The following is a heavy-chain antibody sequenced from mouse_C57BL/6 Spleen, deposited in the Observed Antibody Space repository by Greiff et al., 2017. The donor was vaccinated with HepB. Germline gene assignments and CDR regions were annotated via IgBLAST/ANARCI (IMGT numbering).Heavy chain of an antibody. Sequence: DVHLVESGGGLVKPGGSLKLSCAASGFTFSDYGMHWVRQAPEKGLEWVAYISSGSSTIYYADTVKGRFTISRDNAKNTLFLQMTSLRSEDTAMYYCARPLYYDYEAMDYWGQGTSGTVSS. D-gene: IGHD2-1*01. CDR1: GFTFSDYG. V-gene: IGHV5-17*01. CDR3: ARPLYYDYEAMDY. CDR2: ISSGSSTI. J-gene: IGHJ4*01.